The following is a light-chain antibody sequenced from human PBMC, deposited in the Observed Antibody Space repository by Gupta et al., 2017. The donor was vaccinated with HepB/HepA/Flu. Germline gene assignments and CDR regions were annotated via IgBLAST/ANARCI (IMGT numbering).Light chain of an antibody. CDR2: VSS. Sequence: DIVLTQSPLSRAVTPGEPASISCRSSETLLHTDGYHFLNWFVQKPGQSPHLLIYVSSSRASGVPDRFEGSGSGTDFTLHITRVEAEDVGIYFCMQSLDTPYTFGQGTKLEI. CDR3: MQSLDTPYT. J-gene: IGKJ2*01. CDR1: ETLLHTDGYHF. V-gene: IGKV2-28*01.